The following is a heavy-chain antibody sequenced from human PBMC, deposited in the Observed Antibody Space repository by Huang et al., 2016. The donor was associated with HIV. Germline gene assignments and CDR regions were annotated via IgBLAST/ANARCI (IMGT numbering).Heavy chain of an antibody. CDR2: ISEPGSFI. Sequence: EEQLVESGGGWVQPGGSLGLSCAASGFSFSSCNMNWVRQGPGKGRVGLSYISEPGSFITCADSGKGRFTVSRDNAKNSLYLQMDSLRAEDTAVYYCARGYSSSWLYNWGQGTLVTVSS. V-gene: IGHV3-48*01. D-gene: IGHD6-13*01. J-gene: IGHJ4*02. CDR3: ARGYSSSWLYN. CDR1: GFSFSSCN.